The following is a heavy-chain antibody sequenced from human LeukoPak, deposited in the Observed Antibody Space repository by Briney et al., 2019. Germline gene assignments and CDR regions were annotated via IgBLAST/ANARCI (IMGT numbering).Heavy chain of an antibody. D-gene: IGHD1-26*01. CDR2: IRSKAYGATT. CDR1: GFTFGDYT. V-gene: IGHV3-49*04. Sequence: TGGSLRLSCTASGFTFGDYTMSWVRQAPGKGLEWVGFIRSKAYGATTEYAASVKGRFTISRDDSKSIAYLQMNSLKTEDTAMYYGTRDGATLDFWGQGTLVTVSS. CDR3: TRDGATLDF. J-gene: IGHJ4*02.